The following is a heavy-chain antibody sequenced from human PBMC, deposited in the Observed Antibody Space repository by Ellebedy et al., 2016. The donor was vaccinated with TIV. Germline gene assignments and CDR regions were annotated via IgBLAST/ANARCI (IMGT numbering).Heavy chain of an antibody. Sequence: ASVKVSCKASGYTFTSYAMHWVRQAPGQRLEWMGWINAGNGNTKYSQKFQGRVTMTRNTSISTAYMELSSLRSEDTAVYYCARNGYCSGGSCYGALSYYYGMDVWGQGTTVTVS. CDR1: GYTFTSYA. J-gene: IGHJ6*02. CDR2: INAGNGNT. CDR3: ARNGYCSGGSCYGALSYYYGMDV. V-gene: IGHV1-3*01. D-gene: IGHD2-15*01.